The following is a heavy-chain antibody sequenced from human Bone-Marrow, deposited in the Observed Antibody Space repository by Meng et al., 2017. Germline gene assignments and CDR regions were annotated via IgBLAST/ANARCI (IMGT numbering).Heavy chain of an antibody. V-gene: IGHV3-30*04. D-gene: IGHD6-19*01. CDR1: GFTFSSYA. CDR3: ATIKYSSGWMEDY. CDR2: ISYDGSNK. Sequence: VRPVGSRGGVVQPGRSLRLSCAASGFTFSSYAMHWVRQAPGKGLEWVAVISYDGSNKYYADSVKGRFTISRDNSKNTLYLQMNSLRAEDTAVYYCATIKYSSGWMEDYWGQGTLVTVSS. J-gene: IGHJ4*02.